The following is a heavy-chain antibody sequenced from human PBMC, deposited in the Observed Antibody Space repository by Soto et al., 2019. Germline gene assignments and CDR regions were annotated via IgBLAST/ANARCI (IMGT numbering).Heavy chain of an antibody. CDR2: MSHSGGT. CDR3: ARVERGTATTVVDAFDI. V-gene: IGHV4-34*01. Sequence: QEQLQQWGAGLLKPSETLSLTCAVYGGFVSSGNYYWSWIRQPPGKGLEWIGEMSHSGGTHFNPSLKSRVTISVDTSKNQFSLKMSSVPAADTALYYCARVERGTATTVVDAFDIWGPGTMVTVSS. D-gene: IGHD1-1*01. CDR1: GGFVSSGNYY. J-gene: IGHJ3*02.